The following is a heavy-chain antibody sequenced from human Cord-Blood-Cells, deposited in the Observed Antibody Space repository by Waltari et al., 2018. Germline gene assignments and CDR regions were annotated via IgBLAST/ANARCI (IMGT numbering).Heavy chain of an antibody. CDR1: GYTFTGYY. J-gene: IGHJ3*02. CDR3: ARDGYCSSTSCDAFDI. CDR2: SNPNIGGT. Sequence: QVQLVQSGAEVKKPGASVKVSCKASGYTFTGYYMHWVRQAPGQGLEWMGWSNPNIGGTNKAQKFQGRVTMTRDTSISTAYMELSRLRSDDTAVYYCARDGYCSSTSCDAFDIWGQGTMVTVSS. V-gene: IGHV1-2*02. D-gene: IGHD2-2*03.